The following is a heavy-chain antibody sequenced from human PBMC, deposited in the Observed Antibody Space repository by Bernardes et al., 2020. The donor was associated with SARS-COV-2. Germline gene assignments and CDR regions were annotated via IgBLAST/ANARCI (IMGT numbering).Heavy chain of an antibody. Sequence: ETLSLTCAVYGGSFSGYYWSWIRQPPGKGLEWIGEINHSGSTNYNPSLKSRVTISVDTSKNQFSLKLSSVTAADTAVYYCARGRYSSSWYYGGMSHYYGMDVWGQGTTVTVSS. D-gene: IGHD6-13*01. CDR2: INHSGST. CDR1: GGSFSGYY. J-gene: IGHJ6*02. CDR3: ARGRYSSSWYYGGMSHYYGMDV. V-gene: IGHV4-34*01.